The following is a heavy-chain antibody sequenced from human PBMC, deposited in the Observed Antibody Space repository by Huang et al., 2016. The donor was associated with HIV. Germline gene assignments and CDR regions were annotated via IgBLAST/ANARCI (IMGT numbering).Heavy chain of an antibody. CDR2: IIPLHDTT. Sequence: VQLVQSGAEMKKSGSSVKVSCKASGGTVCSFSFTWVRQAPGHGLEWMGGIIPLHDTTALAQKFRGRGTLTADESTNTAFMELSGLTSQDTAVYYCARGVGNSNRGFDIWGQGTLVTVS. J-gene: IGHJ4*02. V-gene: IGHV1-69*13. CDR1: GGTVCSFS. D-gene: IGHD5-18*01. CDR3: ARGVGNSNRGFDI.